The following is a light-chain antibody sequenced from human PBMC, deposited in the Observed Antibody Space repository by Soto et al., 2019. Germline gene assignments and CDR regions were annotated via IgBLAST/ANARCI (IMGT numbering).Light chain of an antibody. CDR1: QSVNLN. J-gene: IGKJ1*01. CDR3: QQYGDSPRV. CDR2: GAS. V-gene: IGKV3-20*01. Sequence: EIVLTQSPATLSLSPGERAALSCRASQSVNLNLAWYQQKPDQAPRLLIYGASTRATGIPDRFSGSGSGTDFTLTISRLEAEDFAVYYCQQYGDSPRVFGQGTKVDIK.